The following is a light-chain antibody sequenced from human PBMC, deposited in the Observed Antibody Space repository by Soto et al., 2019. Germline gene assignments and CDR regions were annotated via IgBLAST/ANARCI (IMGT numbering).Light chain of an antibody. CDR2: DAH. CDR1: QSFRGL. V-gene: IGKV3-11*01. Sequence: EVVLTQSPVTLSLSLGERATLSCRASQSFRGLLAWYQQKPGQAPRLLIYDAHNRATGIPPRFSGSGSGTDFTLTISSLEPEDSAVYYCQQRHMWPITFGQGTRLEIK. CDR3: QQRHMWPIT. J-gene: IGKJ5*01.